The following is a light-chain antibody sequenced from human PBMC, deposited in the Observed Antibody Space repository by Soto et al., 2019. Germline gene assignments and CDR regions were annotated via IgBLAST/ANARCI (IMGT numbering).Light chain of an antibody. CDR1: QSISNW. J-gene: IGKJ1*01. CDR2: KAS. Sequence: DIQMTQSPSPLSASVGDRVTITCRASQSISNWLAWYQQKPGKAPKLLIYKASNLESGVPSRFNGGGSWTDFTLTISSLQPDDVASYYCQQYNTYWPFGQGTKVEIK. V-gene: IGKV1-5*03. CDR3: QQYNTYWP.